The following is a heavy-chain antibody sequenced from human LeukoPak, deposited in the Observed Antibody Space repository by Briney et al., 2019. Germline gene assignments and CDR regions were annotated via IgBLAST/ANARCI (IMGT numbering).Heavy chain of an antibody. V-gene: IGHV3-23*01. CDR2: ISGSGGST. CDR3: AKDRGSYYEGFDY. D-gene: IGHD1-26*01. J-gene: IGHJ4*02. Sequence: GGSQRLSCAASGFTFSSYAMSWVRQAPGKGLEWVSAISGSGGSTYYADSVKGRFTISRDNSKNTLYLQMNSLRAEDTAVYYCAKDRGSYYEGFDYWGQGTLVTVSS. CDR1: GFTFSSYA.